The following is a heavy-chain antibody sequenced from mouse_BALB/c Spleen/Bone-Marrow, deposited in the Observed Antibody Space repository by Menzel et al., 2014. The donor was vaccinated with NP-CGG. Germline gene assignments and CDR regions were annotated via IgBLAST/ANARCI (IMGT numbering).Heavy chain of an antibody. CDR3: ARSDGYRAMDY. CDR2: IFPGDGDT. CDR1: GYAFSSSW. Sequence: VQLVASGPELVKPGASVKISCKASGYAFSSSWMNWVKQRPGQGLEWIGRIFPGDGDTYYNGKFKGKATLTADKSSSTAYMQLSSLTSVDAAVYFCARSDGYRAMDYWGQGTSVTVSS. J-gene: IGHJ4*01. V-gene: IGHV1-82*01. D-gene: IGHD2-3*01.